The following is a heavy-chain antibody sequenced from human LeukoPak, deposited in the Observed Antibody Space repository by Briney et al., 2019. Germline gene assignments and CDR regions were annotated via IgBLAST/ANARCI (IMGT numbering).Heavy chain of an antibody. D-gene: IGHD3-22*01. Sequence: PSETLSLTCTVSGGSISSYYWSWIRQPPGKGLEWIGYIYYSGSTNYNPSLKSRVTISVDTSKNQFSLKLSSVTAADTAVYYCARVRGYYYDSSGYCDYWGQGTLVTVSS. CDR3: ARVRGYYYDSSGYCDY. CDR2: IYYSGST. J-gene: IGHJ4*02. CDR1: GGSISSYY. V-gene: IGHV4-59*12.